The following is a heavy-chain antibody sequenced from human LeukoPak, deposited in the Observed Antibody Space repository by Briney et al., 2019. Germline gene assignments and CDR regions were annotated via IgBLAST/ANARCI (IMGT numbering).Heavy chain of an antibody. D-gene: IGHD5-12*01. CDR1: GFTFSSYG. Sequence: GGSLRLSCAASGFTFSSYGMHWVRQAPGKGLEWVAFIRYDGSNKYYADSVKGRFTISRDNSKNTPYLQMNSLRAEDTAVYYCAKSGYDFGGWFDPWGQGTLVTVSS. CDR2: IRYDGSNK. J-gene: IGHJ5*02. V-gene: IGHV3-30*02. CDR3: AKSGYDFGGWFDP.